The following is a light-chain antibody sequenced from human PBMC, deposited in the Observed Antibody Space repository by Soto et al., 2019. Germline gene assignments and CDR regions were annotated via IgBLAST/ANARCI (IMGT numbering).Light chain of an antibody. Sequence: QSVLTQPASVSGSPGQSITISCTGTSSDVGGYNYVYWYQQHPGQAPQLMIYDVSTRPSGVSTRFSGSKSGNTASLTISGLQAAYEADYYFSSYTNSSTRVFGTGTKLTVL. CDR3: SSYTNSSTRV. CDR2: DVS. V-gene: IGLV2-14*03. CDR1: SSDVGGYNY. J-gene: IGLJ1*01.